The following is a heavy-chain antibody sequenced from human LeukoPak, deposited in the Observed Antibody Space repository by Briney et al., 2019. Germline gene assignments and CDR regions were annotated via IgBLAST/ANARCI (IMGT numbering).Heavy chain of an antibody. D-gene: IGHD1-26*01. CDR2: ISAYNGNT. V-gene: IGHV1-18*04. J-gene: IGHJ4*02. CDR3: ARLKVGATPFDY. Sequence: ASVKVSCKASGYTFTSYYMHWVRQAPGQGLEWMGWISAYNGNTNYAQKLQGRVTMTTDTSTSTAYMELRSLRSDDTAVYYCARLKVGATPFDYWRQGTLVTVSS. CDR1: GYTFTSYY.